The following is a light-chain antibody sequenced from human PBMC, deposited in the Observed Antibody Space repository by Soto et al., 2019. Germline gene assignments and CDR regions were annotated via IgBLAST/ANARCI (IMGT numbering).Light chain of an antibody. CDR2: KAS. Sequence: DIQMTQSPSTLSASVIDRVTITCRASQTISSWLAWFQQRPGRAPKFLIYKASSLKNGVPLRFSGSGSGTQFTLTNSSLQPDDFATYYCQPYNSYSRTFGQGTKVDI. CDR3: QPYNSYSRT. J-gene: IGKJ1*01. CDR1: QTISSW. V-gene: IGKV1-5*03.